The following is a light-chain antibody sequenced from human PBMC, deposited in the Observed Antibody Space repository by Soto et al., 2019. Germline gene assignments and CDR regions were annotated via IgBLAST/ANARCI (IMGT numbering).Light chain of an antibody. Sequence: EIVLTQSPGTLSVSPGERATLSCRASQTISSNNLAWYQQKPGQAPSLLIYGTSSRATGIPDRFSGSGSGTDFTLTIRRLAPEDYAIYYCQQYGSWTFGQGTKVEI. CDR3: QQYGSWT. J-gene: IGKJ1*01. V-gene: IGKV3-20*01. CDR2: GTS. CDR1: QTISSNN.